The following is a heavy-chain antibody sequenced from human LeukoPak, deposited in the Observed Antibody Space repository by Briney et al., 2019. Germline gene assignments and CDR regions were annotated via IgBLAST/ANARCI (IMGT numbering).Heavy chain of an antibody. CDR3: ARDLSAAFDF. D-gene: IGHD6-19*01. J-gene: IGHJ4*02. V-gene: IGHV3-33*01. CDR2: LVYDARS. Sequence: GTSLRLSCAASGFPFSSYGMHWVRQAPGKGLEWVARLVYDARSDYANSVKGRFSISRDDSKNTLFLDMSNLKVEDTALYYCARDLSAAFDFWGQGVLVTVSS. CDR1: GFPFSSYG.